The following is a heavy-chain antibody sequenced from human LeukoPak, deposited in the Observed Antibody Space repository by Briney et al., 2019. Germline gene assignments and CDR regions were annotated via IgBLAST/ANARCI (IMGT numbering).Heavy chain of an antibody. V-gene: IGHV1-46*01. D-gene: IGHD3-10*02. Sequence: GASVKVSCKASGYTFTSYYIHWVRQAPGQGLEWMGIINPSGGSTSYPQKFQDRVTMTRDTSTSTVYMELSSLKSDDTAIYYCARGVFGELEELMFQHWGQGTLVTVSS. CDR3: ARGVFGELEELMFQH. CDR1: GYTFTSYY. CDR2: INPSGGST. J-gene: IGHJ1*01.